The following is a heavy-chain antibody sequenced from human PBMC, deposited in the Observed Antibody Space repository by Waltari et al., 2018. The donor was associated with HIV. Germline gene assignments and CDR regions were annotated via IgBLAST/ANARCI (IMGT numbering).Heavy chain of an antibody. CDR1: GYSITSAHY. CDR2: ISHSGKT. Sequence: QVQLQESGPGLVKPSETLSLTCRVSGYSITSAHYWGWIRQPPGKGLQWIGSISHSGKTYYDPTLKSRINISRDTSKNLFSLDLTSVTAADTAVYYCARLVSTTRFDSWGQGTLVSVSS. J-gene: IGHJ4*02. V-gene: IGHV4-38-2*01. D-gene: IGHD1-7*01. CDR3: ARLVSTTRFDS.